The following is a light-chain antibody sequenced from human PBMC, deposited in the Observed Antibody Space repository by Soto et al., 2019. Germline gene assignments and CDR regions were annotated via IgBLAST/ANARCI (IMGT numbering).Light chain of an antibody. CDR2: GAS. J-gene: IGKJ1*01. CDR1: QSVSSN. Sequence: EIVMTQSPATLSVSPGERATLSCRASQSVSSNLAWYQQKPGQAPRLLIYGASTRATGIPARFSGSGSATEFTLTISSLRSEDFAVYYCQHYNNWPRTFGQGTKVEIK. CDR3: QHYNNWPRT. V-gene: IGKV3-15*01.